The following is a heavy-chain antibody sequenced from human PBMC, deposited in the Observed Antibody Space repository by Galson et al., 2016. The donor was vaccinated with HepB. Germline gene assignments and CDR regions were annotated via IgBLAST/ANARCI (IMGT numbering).Heavy chain of an antibody. J-gene: IGHJ4*02. D-gene: IGHD3-10*01. V-gene: IGHV3-23*01. CDR1: GFTFSDYA. CDR2: ITGTGGCT. CDR3: AKLPRFWVDS. Sequence: SLRLSCAASGFTFSDYAMSWVRQAPGKGLEWVSLITGTGGCTYYADSVKGRFTISRDNSRNTLYLQMNSLRTEDTAVYYCAKLPRFWVDSWGQGTLVTVSS.